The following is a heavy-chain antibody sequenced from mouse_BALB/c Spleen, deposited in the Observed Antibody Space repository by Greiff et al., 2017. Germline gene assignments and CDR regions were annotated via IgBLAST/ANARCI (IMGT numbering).Heavy chain of an antibody. CDR1: GYSFTGYF. CDR2: INPYNGDT. J-gene: IGHJ2*01. V-gene: IGHV1-20*02. Sequence: VQLQQSGPELVKPGASVKISCKASGYSFTGYFMNWVMQSHGKSLEWIGRINPYNGDTFYNQKFKGKATLTVDKSSSTAHMELRSLASEDSAVYYCARYRMITTGYYFDYWGQGTTLTVSS. CDR3: ARYRMITTGYYFDY. D-gene: IGHD2-4*01.